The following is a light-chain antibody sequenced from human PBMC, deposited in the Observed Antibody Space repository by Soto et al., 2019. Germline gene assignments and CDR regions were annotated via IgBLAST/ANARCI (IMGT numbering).Light chain of an antibody. CDR1: ANAVGGHNY. J-gene: IGLJ1*01. Sequence: QSALTQPRSVSGSPGQSATISCTGTANAVGGHNYVSWYQQHPGEAPNLLIYDVTERPSGVPDRFSGPKSGNTASLTISGLQPEDEADYYCYSYAGTYTFVFGTGTKVTVL. CDR3: YSYAGTYTFV. CDR2: DVT. V-gene: IGLV2-11*01.